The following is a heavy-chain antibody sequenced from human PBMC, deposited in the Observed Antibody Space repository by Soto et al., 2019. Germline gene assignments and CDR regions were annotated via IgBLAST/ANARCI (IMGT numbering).Heavy chain of an antibody. CDR2: FSLSGTT. Sequence: ASETLSLTCTVSGASITGSSYWSWIRQPAGKGLEWIGRFSLSGTTNYNPSLRSRVTMSADVSKNQFSLRLTSVTAADTAVYYCARSYYGRSPPAYYGLDVWGQGTTVTVSS. CDR1: GASITGSSY. CDR3: ARSYYGRSPPAYYGLDV. J-gene: IGHJ6*02. V-gene: IGHV4-4*07. D-gene: IGHD1-26*01.